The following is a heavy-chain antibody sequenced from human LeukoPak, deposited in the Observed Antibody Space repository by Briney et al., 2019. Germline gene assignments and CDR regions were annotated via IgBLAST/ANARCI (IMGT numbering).Heavy chain of an antibody. Sequence: EASVKVSCKASGYTFTSYDINWVRQATGQGLEWMGWMNPNSGNTGYAQKFQGRVTITRNTSISTAYMELSSLRSEDTAVYYCARVGSCSSPSCPRGAFDIWGQGTMVTVSS. V-gene: IGHV1-8*03. J-gene: IGHJ3*02. CDR1: GYTFTSYD. CDR2: MNPNSGNT. D-gene: IGHD2-2*01. CDR3: ARVGSCSSPSCPRGAFDI.